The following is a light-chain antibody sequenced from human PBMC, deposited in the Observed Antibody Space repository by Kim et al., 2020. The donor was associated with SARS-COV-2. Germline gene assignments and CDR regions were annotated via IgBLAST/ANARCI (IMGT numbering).Light chain of an antibody. J-gene: IGKJ2*03. V-gene: IGKV1-33*01. CDR2: RAS. Sequence: SAFVGDRFIITCQAGQEIRDYLHWFHQKPGRAPKLLSYRASNLETGVPYRFSGRGSGPDSPFTISSLQPVDIQPYYCQHTTSTPSSFGQGTKLVI. CDR3: QHTTSTPSS. CDR1: QEIRDY.